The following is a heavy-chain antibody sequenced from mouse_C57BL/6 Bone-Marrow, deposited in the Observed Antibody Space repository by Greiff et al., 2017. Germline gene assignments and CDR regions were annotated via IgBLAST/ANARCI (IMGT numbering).Heavy chain of an antibody. D-gene: IGHD2-3*01. CDR2: INPYNGGT. CDR1: GYTFTDYY. CDR3: ASHGYYKYYAMDY. Sequence: EVQLQQSGPVLVKPGASVKMSCKASGYTFTDYYMNWVKQSHGKSLEWIGVINPYNGGTSYNQKFKGKATLTVDKSSSTAYMELNSLTSEDSAVYYCASHGYYKYYAMDYWGQGTSVTVSS. J-gene: IGHJ4*01. V-gene: IGHV1-19*01.